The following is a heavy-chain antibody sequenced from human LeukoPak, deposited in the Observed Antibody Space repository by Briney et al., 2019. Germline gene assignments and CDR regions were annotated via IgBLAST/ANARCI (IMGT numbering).Heavy chain of an antibody. Sequence: SETLSLTCAVYGGSFSGYYWSWIRQPPGKGLEWIGEINHSGSTNYNPPLKSRVTISVDTSKNQFSLKLSSVTAADTAVYYCARGGWGRYSSSWYRGPPLDYWGQGTLVTVSS. V-gene: IGHV4-34*01. CDR1: GGSFSGYY. CDR2: INHSGST. J-gene: IGHJ4*02. CDR3: ARGGWGRYSSSWYRGPPLDY. D-gene: IGHD6-13*01.